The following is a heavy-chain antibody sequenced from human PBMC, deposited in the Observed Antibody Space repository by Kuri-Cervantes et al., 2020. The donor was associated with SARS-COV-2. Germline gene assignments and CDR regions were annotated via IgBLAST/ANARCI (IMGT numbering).Heavy chain of an antibody. J-gene: IGHJ6*02. V-gene: IGHV3-48*03. CDR1: GISVITSE. CDR3: ARDTGGTMIYYYYYYGMDV. D-gene: IGHD2-8*02. Sequence: GESLKISCEGFGISVITSEMNWVRQAPGKGLEWVSYISSTSDGSIYYADSVKGRFTISRDNAKNSLYLQMNNLRAEDTAVYYCARDTGGTMIYYYYYYGMDVWGQGTTVTVSS. CDR2: ISSTSDGSI.